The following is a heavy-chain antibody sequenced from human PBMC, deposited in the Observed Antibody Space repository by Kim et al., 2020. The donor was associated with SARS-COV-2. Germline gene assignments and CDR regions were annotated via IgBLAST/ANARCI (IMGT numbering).Heavy chain of an antibody. CDR1: GGSISSSRYY. V-gene: IGHV4-39*01. CDR3: ASLGELSIGDI. Sequence: SETLSLTCTVSGGSISSSRYYWGWIRQPPGKGLEWIGSIYYSGSTYYNPSLKSRVTISVDTSKNQFSLKLSSVTAADTAVYYCASLGELSIGDIWGQGTMVTVSS. J-gene: IGHJ3*02. D-gene: IGHD3-16*02. CDR2: IYYSGST.